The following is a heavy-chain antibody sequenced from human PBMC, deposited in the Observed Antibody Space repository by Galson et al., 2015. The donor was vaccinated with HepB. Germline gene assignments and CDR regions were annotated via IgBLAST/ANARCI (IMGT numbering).Heavy chain of an antibody. J-gene: IGHJ4*02. CDR2: INAGNGNT. Sequence: SVKVSCKASGYTFTSYAMHWVRQAPGQRLEWMGWINAGNGNTKYSQKFQGRVTITRDTSASTAYMELSSLRSEDTAVYYCAIAHRGGSYYFDYWGQGTLVTVSS. V-gene: IGHV1-3*01. CDR1: GYTFTSYA. D-gene: IGHD3-16*01. CDR3: AIAHRGGSYYFDY.